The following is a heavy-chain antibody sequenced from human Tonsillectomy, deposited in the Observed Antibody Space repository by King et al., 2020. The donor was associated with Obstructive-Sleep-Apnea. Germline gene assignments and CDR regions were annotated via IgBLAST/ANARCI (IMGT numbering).Heavy chain of an antibody. J-gene: IGHJ6*02. CDR3: ARDRGFGTTLGGGMDV. CDR2: IKQDGSEK. V-gene: IGHV3-7*01. D-gene: IGHD3-10*01. Sequence: VQLVESGGGLVQPGGSLRLSCAASGFTFSSYWMSWVRQAPGKGLEWVANIKQDGSEKYYVDSVKGRFTISRDNAKNSLYLQMNSLRAGDTAVYYCARDRGFGTTLGGGMDVWGQGTTVTVSS. CDR1: GFTFSSYW.